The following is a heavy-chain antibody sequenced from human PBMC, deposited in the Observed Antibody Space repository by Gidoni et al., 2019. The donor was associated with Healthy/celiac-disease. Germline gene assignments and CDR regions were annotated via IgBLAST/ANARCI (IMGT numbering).Heavy chain of an antibody. CDR2: TRNKANSYTT. J-gene: IGHJ6*03. CDR3: ARVIWDIVVVPAHYYYYYMDV. Sequence: KGLEWVGRTRNKANSYTTEYAASVKGRFTISRDDSKNSLYLQMNSLKTEDTAVYYCARVIWDIVVVPAHYYYYYMDVWGKGTTVTVSS. V-gene: IGHV3-72*01. D-gene: IGHD2-2*01.